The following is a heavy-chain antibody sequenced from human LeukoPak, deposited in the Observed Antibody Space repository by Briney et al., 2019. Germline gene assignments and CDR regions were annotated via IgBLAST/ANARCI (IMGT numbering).Heavy chain of an antibody. Sequence: ASVKVSCKASGYTFTSYDINWVRQATGQGLEWMGWMNPNSGNTGYAQKFQGRVTMTRNTSISTAYMELSSLRSEDTAVYYCARDYYDSSGPRHYYMDVWGKGTTVTVSS. CDR3: ARDYYDSSGPRHYYMDV. CDR2: MNPNSGNT. D-gene: IGHD3-22*01. CDR1: GYTFTSYD. J-gene: IGHJ6*03. V-gene: IGHV1-8*01.